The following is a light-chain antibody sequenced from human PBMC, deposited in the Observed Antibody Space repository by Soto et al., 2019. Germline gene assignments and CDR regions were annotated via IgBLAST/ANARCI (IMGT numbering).Light chain of an antibody. J-gene: IGLJ1*01. CDR2: DVS. Sequence: QSVLTQPASVSGSPGQSITISCTGTSSDVGGYNYVSWYQQHPGKAPKLMIYDVSNRPSGVSNRFSGSKSGNTASLPISVLQGEDEADYYCSLYTISRFYVFGTGTKFTVL. CDR1: SSDVGGYNY. CDR3: SLYTISRFYV. V-gene: IGLV2-14*01.